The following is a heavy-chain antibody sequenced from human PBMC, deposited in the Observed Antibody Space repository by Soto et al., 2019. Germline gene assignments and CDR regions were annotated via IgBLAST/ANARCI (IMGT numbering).Heavy chain of an antibody. J-gene: IGHJ6*02. CDR2: ISSSSSYI. V-gene: IGHV3-21*01. Sequence: PGGSLRLSCAASGFTFSSYSMNWVRQAPGKGLEWVSSISSSSSYIYYADSVKGRFTISRDNAKNSLYLQMNSLRAEDTAVYYCARGGWGWELRPRNYYYYGMDVWGQGTTVTVSS. D-gene: IGHD1-26*01. CDR1: GFTFSSYS. CDR3: ARGGWGWELRPRNYYYYGMDV.